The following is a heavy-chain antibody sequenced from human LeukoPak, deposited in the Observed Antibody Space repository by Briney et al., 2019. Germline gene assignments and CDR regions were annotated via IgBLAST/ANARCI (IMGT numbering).Heavy chain of an antibody. CDR3: ARSIPYGTTWYGRSDY. CDR1: GFSFNNYR. J-gene: IGHJ4*02. D-gene: IGHD6-13*01. CDR2: IKPDGTTK. V-gene: IGHV3-7*03. Sequence: PGGSLRLSCVASGFSFNNYRMTWVRQAPGKGLEWVANIKPDGTTKFYVDSVKGRFTISRDNALNSLYQQMNSLRAEDTAIYYCARSIPYGTTWYGRSDYWGQGTLVTVSS.